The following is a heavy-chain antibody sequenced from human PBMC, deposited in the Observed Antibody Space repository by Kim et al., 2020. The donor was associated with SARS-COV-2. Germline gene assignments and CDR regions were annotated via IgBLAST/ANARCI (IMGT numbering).Heavy chain of an antibody. J-gene: IGHJ4*02. CDR3: ASGSSSWYVHQDNWNDGAIDY. CDR2: ISYDGSNK. Sequence: GGSLRLSCAASGFTFSSYAMHWVRQAPGKGLEWVAVISYDGSNKYYVDSVKGRFTISRDNSKNTLYLQMNSLRAEDTAVYYCASGSSSWYVHQDNWNDGAIDYWGQGTLVTVSS. V-gene: IGHV3-30*04. CDR1: GFTFSSYA. D-gene: IGHD6-13*01.